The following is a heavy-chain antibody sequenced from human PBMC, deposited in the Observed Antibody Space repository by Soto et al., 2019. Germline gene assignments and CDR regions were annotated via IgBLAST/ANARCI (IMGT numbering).Heavy chain of an antibody. CDR2: ISYAGTNE. J-gene: IGHJ6*02. CDR3: ARDDGGAAIDYYFGMDV. CDR1: GFTFSNSA. D-gene: IGHD1-26*01. V-gene: IGHV3-30-3*01. Sequence: PGGSLRLSCAASGFTFSNSAMHWVRQAPGKGLEWVAVISYAGTNEFYADSVKGRFTISRDNSKNTLYLQMSSLRTEDSAVYFCARDDGGAAIDYYFGMDVWGQGSTVTVYS.